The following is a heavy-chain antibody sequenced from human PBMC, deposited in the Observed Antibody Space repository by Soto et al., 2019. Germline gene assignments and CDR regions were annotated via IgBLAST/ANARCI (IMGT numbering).Heavy chain of an antibody. J-gene: IGHJ5*02. Sequence: GGSLRLSCAASVFTFSSYVMSWVRQAPGKGLEWVSAISGSGGNTYYADSVKDRFTISRDNSKNTLFLQMNSLRAEDTALYFCAKEMGDYYDSSGSWFDPWGQGTLVTVSS. D-gene: IGHD3-22*01. CDR2: ISGSGGNT. CDR3: AKEMGDYYDSSGSWFDP. CDR1: VFTFSSYV. V-gene: IGHV3-23*01.